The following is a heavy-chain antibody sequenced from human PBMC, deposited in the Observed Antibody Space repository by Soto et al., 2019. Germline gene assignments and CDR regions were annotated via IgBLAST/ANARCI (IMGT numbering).Heavy chain of an antibody. D-gene: IGHD6-6*01. Sequence: QITLKESGPTLVKPTHTLTLTCTFSGFSLNTGGVGVGWIRQSPGKALEWLGLIYWDDDKRYSPSLKTRLTITKDTSKNQVVLTMTNMEPVDTATYYCAHARNDLVAFDIGGQGTLVTVSS. CDR2: IYWDDDK. CDR1: GFSLNTGGVG. V-gene: IGHV2-5*02. J-gene: IGHJ3*02. CDR3: AHARNDLVAFDI.